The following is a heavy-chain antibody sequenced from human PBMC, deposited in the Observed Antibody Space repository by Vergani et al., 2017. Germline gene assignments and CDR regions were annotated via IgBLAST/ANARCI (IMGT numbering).Heavy chain of an antibody. J-gene: IGHJ4*02. CDR2: ISSSSSYI. V-gene: IGHV3-21*01. D-gene: IGHD1-26*01. Sequence: EVQLVESGGGVVQPGRSLRLSCAASGFTFSSYSMNWVRQAPGKGLEWVSSISSSSSYIYYADSVKGRFTISRDNAKNSLYLQMNSLRAEDTAVYYCARDPSGWELRWGDPSWGQGTLVTVSS. CDR3: ARDPSGWELRWGDPS. CDR1: GFTFSSYS.